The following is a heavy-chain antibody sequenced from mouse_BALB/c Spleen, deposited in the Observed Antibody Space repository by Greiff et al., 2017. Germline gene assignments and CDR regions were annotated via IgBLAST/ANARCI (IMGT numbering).Heavy chain of an antibody. J-gene: IGHJ4*01. D-gene: IGHD4-1*01. CDR3: APQLTGYAMDY. Sequence: VQLVGSGPGLVAPSQSLSITCTVSGFSLTSYGVHWVRQPPGKGLEWLGVIWAGGSTNYNSALMSRLSISRDNSKSQVFLKMNSLQTDDTAMYYCAPQLTGYAMDYWGQGTSVTVSS. CDR2: IWAGGST. V-gene: IGHV2-9*02. CDR1: GFSLTSYG.